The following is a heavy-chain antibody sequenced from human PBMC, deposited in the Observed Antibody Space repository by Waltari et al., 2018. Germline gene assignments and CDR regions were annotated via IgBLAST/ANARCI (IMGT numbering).Heavy chain of an antibody. CDR1: GGSMRSVY. Sequence: QVQLQESGPGLVKPSETLSLTCSVSGGSMRSVYWSWIRQPPGKGLGWIAYSHDSGTAKYLPALKSRVTILIDTSKSQFALQVTSVTAADTAVYYCARVPQYTYRAFDIWGQGTMVTVSS. J-gene: IGHJ3*02. D-gene: IGHD5-18*01. CDR3: ARVPQYTYRAFDI. V-gene: IGHV4-59*01. CDR2: SHDSGTA.